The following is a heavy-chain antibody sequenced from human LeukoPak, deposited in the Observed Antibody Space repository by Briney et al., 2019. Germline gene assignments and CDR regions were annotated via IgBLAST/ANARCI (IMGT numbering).Heavy chain of an antibody. V-gene: IGHV4-39*07. CDR2: IYYSGST. CDR3: ARGFRGDNFDY. CDR1: DGSIISSSYY. D-gene: IGHD7-27*01. Sequence: SETLSLTCTVSDGSIISSSYYWGWIRQPPGKGLEWIGSIYYSGSTSYNPSLKSRVTISLATSKNQFSLKLSSVTAADTAVYFCARGFRGDNFDYWGQGTLVTVSS. J-gene: IGHJ4*02.